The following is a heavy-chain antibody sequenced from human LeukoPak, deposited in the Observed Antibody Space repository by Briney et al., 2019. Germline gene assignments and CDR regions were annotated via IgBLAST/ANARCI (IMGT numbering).Heavy chain of an antibody. D-gene: IGHD6-13*01. V-gene: IGHV3-9*01. Sequence: GGSLRLSCAASGFTFDDYAMHWVRQAPGKGLEWVSGISWNSGSIGYADSVKGRFTISRDNSKNTLYLQMNSLRAEDTAVYYGAKDQFPIAAAGRGESAFDIWGQGTMVTVSS. J-gene: IGHJ3*02. CDR1: GFTFDDYA. CDR2: ISWNSGSI. CDR3: AKDQFPIAAAGRGESAFDI.